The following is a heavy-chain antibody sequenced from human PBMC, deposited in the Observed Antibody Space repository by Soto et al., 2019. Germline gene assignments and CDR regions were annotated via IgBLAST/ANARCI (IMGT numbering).Heavy chain of an antibody. CDR3: ATDLKVYALYAYYYGMDV. V-gene: IGHV1-24*01. J-gene: IGHJ6*02. CDR1: GYTLTELS. CDR2: FDPEDGET. Sequence: ASVKVSCKVSGYTLTELSMHWVRQAPGKGLEWMGGFDPEDGETIYAQKFQGRVTMTEDTSTDTAYMELSSLRSEDTAVYYCATDLKVYALYAYYYGMDVWGQGTTVTVSS. D-gene: IGHD2-8*01.